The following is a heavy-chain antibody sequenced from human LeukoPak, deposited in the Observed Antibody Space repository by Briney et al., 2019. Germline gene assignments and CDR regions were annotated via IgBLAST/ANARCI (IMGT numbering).Heavy chain of an antibody. J-gene: IGHJ5*02. D-gene: IGHD6-19*01. CDR3: ARGGAVAGRFDP. CDR1: GFTFDDYT. V-gene: IGHV3-7*01. Sequence: GGSLRLSCAASGFTFDDYTMSWVRQAPGKGLEWVAKMKEDGSDIHYVDSVRGRFSISRDNAKDSLYLQMNSLRVDDTAVYYCARGGAVAGRFDPWGRGTQVTVSS. CDR2: MKEDGSDI.